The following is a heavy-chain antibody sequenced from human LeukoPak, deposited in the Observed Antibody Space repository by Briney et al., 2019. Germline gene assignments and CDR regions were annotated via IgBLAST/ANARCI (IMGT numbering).Heavy chain of an antibody. D-gene: IGHD4-17*01. Sequence: PGEPLKISCKGSGYSFTNYWISWVRQMPGKGLEWMGRIDPSDSYTKYSPSFEGHVTISVDKSISTAFLQWNSLKASDSAMYYCATGASKVTTDFANYWGQGTQVAVSS. CDR1: GYSFTNYW. CDR3: ATGASKVTTDFANY. V-gene: IGHV5-10-1*01. CDR2: IDPSDSYT. J-gene: IGHJ4*02.